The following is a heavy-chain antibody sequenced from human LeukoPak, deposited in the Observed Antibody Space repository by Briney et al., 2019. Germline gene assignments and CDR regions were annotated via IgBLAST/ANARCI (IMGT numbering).Heavy chain of an antibody. V-gene: IGHV1-69-2*01. Sequence: ASVKVSCKVSGYTFTDYYMHWVQQAPGKGLEWMGLVDPEDGETIYAEKFQGRVTITADTSTDTAYMELSSLRSEDTAVYYCATILGLAHNWFDPWGQGTLLTVSS. J-gene: IGHJ5*02. D-gene: IGHD2-15*01. CDR2: VDPEDGET. CDR1: GYTFTDYY. CDR3: ATILGLAHNWFDP.